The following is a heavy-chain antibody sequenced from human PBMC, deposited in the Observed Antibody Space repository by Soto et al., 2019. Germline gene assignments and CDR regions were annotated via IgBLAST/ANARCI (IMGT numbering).Heavy chain of an antibody. CDR2: ISSSSSYI. V-gene: IGHV3-21*01. CDR3: ARSRPVAANHHRYYYYYGMDV. J-gene: IGHJ6*02. D-gene: IGHD2-15*01. Sequence: VSLRLSCAASGFTFSSYSMNWVRQAPGKGLEWVSSISSSSSYIYYADSVKGRFTISRGNAKNSLYLQMNSLRAEDTAVYYCARSRPVAANHHRYYYYYGMDVWGQGTTVTVSS. CDR1: GFTFSSYS.